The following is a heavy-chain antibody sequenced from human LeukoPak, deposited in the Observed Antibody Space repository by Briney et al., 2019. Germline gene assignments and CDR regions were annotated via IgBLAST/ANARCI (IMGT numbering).Heavy chain of an antibody. CDR1: GFTFATYW. D-gene: IGHD3-22*01. V-gene: IGHV3-7*01. Sequence: GGSLRLSCAASGFTFATYWMTWVRQAPGKGLEWVANIRQDGSEEQYVDSVKGRFTISRDNAKNSLYLQMNSLRAEDTAVYFCARDPYYSETSGYEFGAFDIWGQGTKVTVSS. CDR3: ARDPYYSETSGYEFGAFDI. J-gene: IGHJ3*02. CDR2: IRQDGSEE.